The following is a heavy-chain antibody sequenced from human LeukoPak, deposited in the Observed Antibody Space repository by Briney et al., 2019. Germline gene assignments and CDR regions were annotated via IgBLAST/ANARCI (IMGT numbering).Heavy chain of an antibody. V-gene: IGHV3-7*01. D-gene: IGHD3-16*01. J-gene: IGHJ4*02. Sequence: PGRSLRLSCTASGFPFSAYGMHWVRQPPGKGLEWVANIKQHGTEKYYVDSVKGRFTISRDDAKKSVYLQMNSLRAEDTAVYYCASDGGPFDHWGQGILVTVAS. CDR1: GFPFSAYG. CDR2: IKQHGTEK. CDR3: ASDGGPFDH.